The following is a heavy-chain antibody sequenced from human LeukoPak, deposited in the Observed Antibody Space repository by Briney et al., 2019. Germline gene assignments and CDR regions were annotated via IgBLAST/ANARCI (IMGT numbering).Heavy chain of an antibody. CDR2: ISPRGDIT. V-gene: IGHV3-23*01. CDR1: GFTFSNHG. D-gene: IGHD6-19*01. J-gene: IGHJ6*03. Sequence: PGGSLRLSCAASGFTFSNHGMNWVRQAPGKGLEWVSGISPRGDITYYADSVKGRFTISRDNSKNTLYLQMNGLRAEDTAVYYCAKDRVLGAVAGVYYYYYYMDVWGKGTTVTISS. CDR3: AKDRVLGAVAGVYYYYYYMDV.